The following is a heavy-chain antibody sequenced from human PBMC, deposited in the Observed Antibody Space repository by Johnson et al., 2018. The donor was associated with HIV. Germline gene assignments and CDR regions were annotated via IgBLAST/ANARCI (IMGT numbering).Heavy chain of an antibody. CDR1: GFTVSSNY. J-gene: IGHJ3*02. V-gene: IGHV3-53*01. CDR2: IYSGGST. Sequence: EVQLVESGGGLIQPGGSLRLSCAASGFTVSSNYMNWVRQAPGKGLEWVSVIYSGGSTYHADSVRGRFTISRDNSKNTLYLQMNSLKGEDTAVYYCARDLRVGATRGGAFDIWGQGTMVTVSS. D-gene: IGHD1-26*01. CDR3: ARDLRVGATRGGAFDI.